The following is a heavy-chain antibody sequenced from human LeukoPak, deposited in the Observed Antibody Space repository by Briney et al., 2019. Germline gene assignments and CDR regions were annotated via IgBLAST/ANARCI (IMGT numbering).Heavy chain of an antibody. V-gene: IGHV3-48*03. Sequence: GGSLRLSCAASGFTFSSYEMNWVRQAPGKGLEGVSYISSSGSTIYYADSVKGRFTISRDNAKNSLYLQMNSLRAEDTAVYYCAKDPNSSGYPDAFDIWGQGTMVTVSS. D-gene: IGHD3-22*01. CDR2: ISSSGSTI. CDR1: GFTFSSYE. CDR3: AKDPNSSGYPDAFDI. J-gene: IGHJ3*02.